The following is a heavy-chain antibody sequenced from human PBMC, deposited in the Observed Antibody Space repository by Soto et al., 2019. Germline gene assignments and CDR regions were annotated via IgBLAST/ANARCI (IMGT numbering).Heavy chain of an antibody. V-gene: IGHV5-51*01. CDR3: ARARLQVVNSFDL. CDR1: EYSFTSYL. J-gene: IGHJ4*02. D-gene: IGHD6-25*01. Sequence: ESLKISCSTSEYSFTSYLVGWVRQMPGQRLEWMGVIHPGDSNTRYSPSFQGQVTISADKSISTAYLQWSSLQASDTAIYYCARARLQVVNSFDLWRQGSLVTV. CDR2: IHPGDSNT.